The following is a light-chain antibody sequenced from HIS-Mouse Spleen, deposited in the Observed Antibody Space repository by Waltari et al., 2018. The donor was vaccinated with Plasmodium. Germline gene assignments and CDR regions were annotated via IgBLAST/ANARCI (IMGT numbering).Light chain of an antibody. V-gene: IGLV2-14*01. CDR1: SSDVGGYNY. CDR3: SSYTSSSTLDV. J-gene: IGLJ1*01. CDR2: VVS. Sequence: QSALTQPASVSGSPGQSITISCTGTSSDVGGYNYVSWYQQHPGKTPKLMIYVVSNGPSGVSNRFSGSKSGNTASLTISGLQAEDEADYYCSSYTSSSTLDVFGTGTKVTVL.